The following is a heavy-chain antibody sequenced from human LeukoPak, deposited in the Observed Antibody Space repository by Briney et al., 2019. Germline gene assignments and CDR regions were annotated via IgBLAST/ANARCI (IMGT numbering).Heavy chain of an antibody. D-gene: IGHD2-15*01. J-gene: IGHJ5*02. Sequence: PSETLSLTCAVYGGSFSGYYWSWIRQPPGKGLEWIGEINHSGSTNYNPSLKSRVTISVDTSKNQFSLKLSSVTAADTAVYYCARGRRDIVVVVAAYRNWFDPWGQGTLVTVPS. CDR3: ARGRRDIVVVVAAYRNWFDP. V-gene: IGHV4-34*01. CDR2: INHSGST. CDR1: GGSFSGYY.